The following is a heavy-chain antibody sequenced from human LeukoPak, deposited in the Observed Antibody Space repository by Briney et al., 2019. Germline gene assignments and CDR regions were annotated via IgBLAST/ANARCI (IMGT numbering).Heavy chain of an antibody. D-gene: IGHD5-12*01. J-gene: IGHJ4*02. Sequence: SSVNVSCKASGYTFTGYYMHWVRQAPGQGLEWMGWINPNSGGTKYAQKFQGRVTLTRDRSMSTAYMELSRLRSDDTAVYYCAREREYSGYDSDYWGQGTLVTVSS. V-gene: IGHV1-2*02. CDR2: INPNSGGT. CDR1: GYTFTGYY. CDR3: AREREYSGYDSDY.